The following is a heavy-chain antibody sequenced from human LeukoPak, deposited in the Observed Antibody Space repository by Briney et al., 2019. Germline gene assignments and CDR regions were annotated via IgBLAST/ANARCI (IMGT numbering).Heavy chain of an antibody. CDR3: AKDGDSSGYYYWFDP. D-gene: IGHD3-22*01. CDR2: ISWNSGSI. J-gene: IGHJ5*02. CDR1: GFTFDDYA. V-gene: IGHV3-9*01. Sequence: GGSLRHSCAASGFTFDDYAMHWVRQAPGKGLEWVSGISWNSGSIGYADSVKGRFTISRDNAKNSLYLQMNSLRAEDTALYYCAKDGDSSGYYYWFDPWGQGTLVTVSS.